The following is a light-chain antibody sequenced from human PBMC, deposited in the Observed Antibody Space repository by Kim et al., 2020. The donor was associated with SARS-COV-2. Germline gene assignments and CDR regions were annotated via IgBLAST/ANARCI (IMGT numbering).Light chain of an antibody. CDR3: QHSINRLT. V-gene: IGKV3-11*01. Sequence: EIVLTQSPATLSLSPGDRATLSCRASQSVSVYVAWYQQKPGQPPRLLIYDVSKRATDIPARFSGGGSGTDFTLTISSLEPEDFAVYYCQHSINRLTFGQGTRLEIK. CDR2: DVS. J-gene: IGKJ5*01. CDR1: QSVSVY.